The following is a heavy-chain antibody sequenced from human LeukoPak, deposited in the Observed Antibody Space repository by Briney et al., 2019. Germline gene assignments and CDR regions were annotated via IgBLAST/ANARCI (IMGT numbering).Heavy chain of an antibody. J-gene: IGHJ3*02. CDR2: LNTSGSAT. Sequence: SGGSLRLSWAASGFTFSSYWMSWVRQAPGEGLEWVSTLNTSGSATYYAGSVKGRFTISRDNSKNTLYLQMSRLRGDDTALYYCAKVRRLGAAAADAFDIWGQGTMLTVSS. D-gene: IGHD6-25*01. CDR3: AKVRRLGAAAADAFDI. CDR1: GFTFSSYW. V-gene: IGHV3-23*01.